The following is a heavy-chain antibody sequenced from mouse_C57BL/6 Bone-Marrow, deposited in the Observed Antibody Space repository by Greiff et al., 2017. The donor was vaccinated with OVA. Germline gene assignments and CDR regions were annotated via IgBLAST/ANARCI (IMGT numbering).Heavy chain of an antibody. CDR2: ISYDGSN. CDR1: GYSITSGYY. Sequence: VQLKESGPGLVKPSQSLSLTCSVTGYSITSGYYWNWLRQFPGNKLEWMGYISYDGSNNYNPSLKNRISITRDTSKNQFFLKLNSVTTEDTATYYCARGLSFAYWGQGTLVTVSA. V-gene: IGHV3-6*01. CDR3: ARGLSFAY. J-gene: IGHJ3*01. D-gene: IGHD1-2*01.